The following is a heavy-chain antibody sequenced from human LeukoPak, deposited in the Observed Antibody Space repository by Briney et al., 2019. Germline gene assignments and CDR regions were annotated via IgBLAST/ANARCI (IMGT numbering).Heavy chain of an antibody. CDR2: ISTSSSYI. D-gene: IGHD2-15*01. J-gene: IGHJ5*02. CDR3: ARGRAVVAASDSWFDP. Sequence: PAGSLRLSCAASGFTFSSYSMNWVRQAPGKGLEWVSSISTSSSYIYYADSVKGRFTISRDNARNSLYLQMNSLRAEDTAVYYCARGRAVVAASDSWFDPWGQGTLVTVSS. CDR1: GFTFSSYS. V-gene: IGHV3-21*01.